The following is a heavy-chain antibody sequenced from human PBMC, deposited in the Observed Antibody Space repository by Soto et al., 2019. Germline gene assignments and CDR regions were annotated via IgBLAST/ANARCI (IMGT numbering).Heavy chain of an antibody. CDR2: IFYSGRS. CDR1: GYSISSGNL. J-gene: IGHJ4*02. CDR3: ARTKYSSTSGVLDY. V-gene: IGHV4-28*01. Sequence: SETLSLTCAGSGYSISSGNLWGWIRQAPGKGLEWIGHIFYSGRSYYNPSLKSRITMSVDTSKNQFSLKLSSVTAVDTAVYYCARTKYSSTSGVLDYWGQGTLVTVSS. D-gene: IGHD2-2*01.